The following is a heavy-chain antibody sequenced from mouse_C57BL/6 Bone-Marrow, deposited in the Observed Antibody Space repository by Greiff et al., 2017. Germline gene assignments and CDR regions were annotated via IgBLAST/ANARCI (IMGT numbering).Heavy chain of an antibody. Sequence: QVQLKQSGAELVKPGASVKLSCKASGYTFTSYWMNWVKQRPGQGLEWIGMIHPNSGSTNYNEKFKSKATLTVDKSSSTAYMQLSSLTSEDSAVYYCAREGGNYEGFAYWGQGTLVTVSA. CDR1: GYTFTSYW. CDR2: IHPNSGST. V-gene: IGHV1-64*01. D-gene: IGHD2-1*01. J-gene: IGHJ3*01. CDR3: AREGGNYEGFAY.